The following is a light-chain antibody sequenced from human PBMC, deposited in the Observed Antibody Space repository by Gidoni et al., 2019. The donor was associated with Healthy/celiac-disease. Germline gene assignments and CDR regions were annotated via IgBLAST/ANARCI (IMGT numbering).Light chain of an antibody. Sequence: ITISCTGTSSDVGGYNYVSWYQQHPGKAPKLMIYEVSNRPSGVSNRFSGSKSGNTASLTISGLQAEDEADYYCSSYTSSSTLVVFGGGTKLTVL. J-gene: IGLJ2*01. CDR1: SSDVGGYNY. CDR3: SSYTSSSTLVV. V-gene: IGLV2-14*01. CDR2: EVS.